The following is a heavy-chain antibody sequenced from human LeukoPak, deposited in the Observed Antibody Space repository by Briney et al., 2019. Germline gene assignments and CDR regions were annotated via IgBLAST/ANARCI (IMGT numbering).Heavy chain of an antibody. CDR1: GFTYTNFG. J-gene: IGHJ4*02. V-gene: IGHV3-30*03. D-gene: IGHD2-15*01. Sequence: PGGSLRLSCAASGFTYTNFGMSWVRQAPGKGLEWVAVISYDGRDKYYANSVKGRFTISRDNSKNTVFLQMNSLRAEDTAVYYCASTPSESLVAHDYWGQGTLVTVSS. CDR2: ISYDGRDK. CDR3: ASTPSESLVAHDY.